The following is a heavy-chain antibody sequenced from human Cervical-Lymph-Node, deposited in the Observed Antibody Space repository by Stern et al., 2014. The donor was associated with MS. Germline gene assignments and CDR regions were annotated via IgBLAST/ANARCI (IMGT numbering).Heavy chain of an antibody. CDR3: AHIDVILTGHPFDI. CDR2: LYWDGDE. D-gene: IGHD3-9*01. V-gene: IGHV2-5*02. CDR1: GVSLSTSEAN. J-gene: IGHJ3*02. Sequence: QVTLKESGPTFLKPTQTLTLTCSLSGVSLSTSEANVAWIRQPPGKALEWLAILYWDGDERQSPSLKSRLTIAKDASTNQVVLTMTNMDPVDTGTYYCAHIDVILTGHPFDIWGQGTTVTVSS.